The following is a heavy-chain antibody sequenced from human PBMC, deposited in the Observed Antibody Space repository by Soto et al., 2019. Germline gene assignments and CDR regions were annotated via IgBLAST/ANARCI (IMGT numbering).Heavy chain of an antibody. CDR1: GFIFSNNG. D-gene: IGHD3-10*02. CDR2: MSYDGSDT. CDR3: TIVRVADSALDH. V-gene: IGHV3-30*02. J-gene: IGHJ4*02. Sequence: GGSLRLSCVGSGFIFSNNGMHWVRQTPGKGLEWVAFMSYDGSDTCYADSVEGRFTISRDNSKNTLFLHMSNLRAEDTAMYYCTIVRVADSALDHWGQGTLVTVSS.